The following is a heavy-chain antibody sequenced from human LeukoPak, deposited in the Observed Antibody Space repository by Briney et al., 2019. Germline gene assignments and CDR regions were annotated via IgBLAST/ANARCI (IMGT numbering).Heavy chain of an antibody. CDR1: GFTFSSYA. CDR3: ARVPPYSGYAFDY. Sequence: GGSLRLSCAASGFTFSSYAMSWVRQAPGKGLEWVSYISSSTSTIYYADSVKGRFTISRDNAKNSLFLQMNSLRDEDTAIYYWARVPPYSGYAFDYWGQGTLVTSPQ. J-gene: IGHJ4*02. CDR2: ISSSTSTI. V-gene: IGHV3-48*02. D-gene: IGHD5-12*01.